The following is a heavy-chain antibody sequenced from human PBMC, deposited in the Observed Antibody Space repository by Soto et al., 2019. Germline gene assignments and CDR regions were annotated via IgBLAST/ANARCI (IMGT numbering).Heavy chain of an antibody. CDR2: IYWDDDK. CDR1: GFSLSTSGVG. D-gene: IGHD6-19*01. Sequence: QITLKESGPTLVKPTQTLTLTCTFSGFSLSTSGVGVGWIRQPPGKALEWLALIYWDDDKRYSPSLKSRLTITKDTSKNQVVLTMTNMDPVDTATYYCARFSGGKRGGDFDYWGQGTLVTVSS. CDR3: ARFSGGKRGGDFDY. V-gene: IGHV2-5*02. J-gene: IGHJ4*02.